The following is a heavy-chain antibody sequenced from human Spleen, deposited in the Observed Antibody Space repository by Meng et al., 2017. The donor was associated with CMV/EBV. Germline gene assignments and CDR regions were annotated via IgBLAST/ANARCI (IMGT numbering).Heavy chain of an antibody. J-gene: IGHJ4*02. D-gene: IGHD3-3*01. V-gene: IGHV3-7*01. CDR2: IKQDGSEK. Sequence: GGSLRLSCAAYGFTFSSYWMSWVRPAPGKGLEWVANIKQDGSEKYYVYSVKGRFTISRDNAKNSLYLQMNSLRAEDTAVYYCAREPPYDFWSGYVGYFDYWGQGTLVTVSS. CDR1: GFTFSSYW. CDR3: AREPPYDFWSGYVGYFDY.